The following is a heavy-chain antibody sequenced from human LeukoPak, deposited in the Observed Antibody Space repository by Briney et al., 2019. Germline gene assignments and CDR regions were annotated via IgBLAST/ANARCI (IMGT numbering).Heavy chain of an antibody. CDR2: ISRSGGST. Sequence: GGSLRLSCAASGFTFSRYWMHWVRQAPGKGLVWVSAISRSGGSTYYADSVRGRFSISRDNSKNTLYLQMNSLRTEDTAVYYCVKEGASDGDYEFDYWGQGTLVTVSS. CDR1: GFTFSRYW. D-gene: IGHD4-17*01. J-gene: IGHJ4*02. V-gene: IGHV3-23*01. CDR3: VKEGASDGDYEFDY.